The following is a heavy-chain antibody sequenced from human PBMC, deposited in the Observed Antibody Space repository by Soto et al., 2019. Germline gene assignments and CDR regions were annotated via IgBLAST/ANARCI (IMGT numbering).Heavy chain of an antibody. Sequence: EVQLVESGGGLVKPGGSLRLSCAASGFTFDRYSMNWVRQAPGKGLEWLSFISFSSSYIFDADSVKGRFTISRDNAKNTLYLQMNNLSAEDTAVYYCARTVYYDFWIGYGMDVWGQGTTVTVSS. D-gene: IGHD3-3*01. J-gene: IGHJ6*02. CDR3: ARTVYYDFWIGYGMDV. CDR2: ISFSSSYI. CDR1: GFTFDRYS. V-gene: IGHV3-21*01.